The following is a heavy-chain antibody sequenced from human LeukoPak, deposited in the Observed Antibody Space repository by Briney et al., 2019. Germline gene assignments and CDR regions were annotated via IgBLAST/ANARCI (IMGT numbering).Heavy chain of an antibody. CDR3: ARVKNYYDSSGYLYYFDT. Sequence: ASVKVSCKASGYTFTSYDINWVRQAPGQGLEWIGWMNPNSGNIVYAQKLQGRVTITRNTPISTAYVELSSLRSEDTAVYYCARVKNYYDSSGYLYYFDTWGQGTLVTVSS. D-gene: IGHD3-22*01. V-gene: IGHV1-8*01. CDR2: MNPNSGNI. CDR1: GYTFTSYD. J-gene: IGHJ4*02.